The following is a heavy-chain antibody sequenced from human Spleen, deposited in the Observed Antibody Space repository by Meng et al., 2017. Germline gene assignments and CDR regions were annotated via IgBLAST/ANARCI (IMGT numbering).Heavy chain of an antibody. CDR3: ASLGDVWGSYRPTYFDY. D-gene: IGHD3-16*01. CDR2: IKQDGSEI. Sequence: GESLKISCAASGFSFSSYWMSWVRQAPGKGLGWVANIKQDGSEIYYVDSVKGRFTISRDNAKNSLYLQMNSLRAEDTAVFYCASLGDVWGSYRPTYFDYWGQGTLVTVSS. CDR1: GFSFSSYW. V-gene: IGHV3-7*01. J-gene: IGHJ4*02.